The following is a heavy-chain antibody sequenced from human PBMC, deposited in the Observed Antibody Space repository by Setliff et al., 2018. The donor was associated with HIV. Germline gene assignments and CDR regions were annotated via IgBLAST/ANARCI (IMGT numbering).Heavy chain of an antibody. D-gene: IGHD2-21*01. CDR3: ARRDGRSMNAFQI. Sequence: PGESLKISCKALDYTFTTYWIAWVRQMPGEGLEWMGIIYPDDSDIRYNPSFQNQITISADKSIATAYLQLNNLKASDTATYYCARRDGRSMNAFQIWGPGTMGTVSS. CDR2: IYPDDSDI. CDR1: DYTFTTYW. J-gene: IGHJ3*01. V-gene: IGHV5-51*01.